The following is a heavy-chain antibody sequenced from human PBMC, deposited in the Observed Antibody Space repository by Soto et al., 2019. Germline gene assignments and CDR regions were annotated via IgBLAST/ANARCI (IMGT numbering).Heavy chain of an antibody. D-gene: IGHD6-13*01. V-gene: IGHV6-1*01. CDR1: GDSVSSNSAA. CDR2: TYYRSKWYN. J-gene: IGHJ6*03. Sequence: SQTLSLTCAISGDSVSSNSAAWNWIRQSPSRGLEWLGRTYYRSKWYNDYAVSVKSRITINPDTSKNQFSLQLNSVTPEDTAVHYCAREGVQGYSSSWSNYYMDVWGKGTTVTVSS. CDR3: AREGVQGYSSSWSNYYMDV.